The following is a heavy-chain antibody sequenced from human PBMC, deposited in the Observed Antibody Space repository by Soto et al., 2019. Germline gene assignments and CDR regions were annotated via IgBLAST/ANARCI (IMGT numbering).Heavy chain of an antibody. CDR3: VKDYLMNTLTTAGF. CDR1: GFSLTNYG. CDR2: ISYHGRDE. V-gene: IGHV3-30*18. D-gene: IGHD4-4*01. Sequence: QVQLVESGGGVVQPGGSLRLSCAASGFSLTNYGMHWVRQAPGKGLEWVAVISYHGRDEFYADSVKGRFTISRDSSKNALYLQMHSLRPDDTAVYYCVKDYLMNTLTTAGFWGQGTLVAVSS. J-gene: IGHJ4*02.